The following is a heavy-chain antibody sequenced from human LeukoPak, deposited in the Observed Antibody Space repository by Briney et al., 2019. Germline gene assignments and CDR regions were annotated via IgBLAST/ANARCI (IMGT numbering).Heavy chain of an antibody. Sequence: PGGSLRLSCTASGFTFGDYAMSWVRQAPGKGLEWVSYISSSGSTIYYADSVKGRFTISRDNAKNSLYLQMNSLRAEDTAVYYCARVPPLGYDFWSGYYTDAFDIWGQGTMVTVSS. CDR3: ARVPPLGYDFWSGYYTDAFDI. V-gene: IGHV3-11*04. D-gene: IGHD3-3*01. J-gene: IGHJ3*02. CDR2: ISSSGSTI. CDR1: GFTFGDYA.